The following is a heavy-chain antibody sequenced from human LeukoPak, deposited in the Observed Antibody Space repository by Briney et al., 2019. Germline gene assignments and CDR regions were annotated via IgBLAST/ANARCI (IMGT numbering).Heavy chain of an antibody. CDR3: AAELYSGTYGRCCSFAF. D-gene: IGHD1-26*01. J-gene: IGHJ4*02. CDR2: IIVGSGRT. V-gene: IGHV1-58*02. CDR1: GFTFINSA. Sequence: ASVKVSCKTSGFTFINSAMQWVRQARGQRLEWIGWIIVGSGRTHYAQNLQERITTTRDMSTITAYMELSSLRSDDTAVYYCAAELYSGTYGRCCSFAFWGQGTQVTVS.